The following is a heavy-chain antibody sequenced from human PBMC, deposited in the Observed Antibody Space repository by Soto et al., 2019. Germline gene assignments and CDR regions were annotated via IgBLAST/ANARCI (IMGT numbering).Heavy chain of an antibody. D-gene: IGHD3-10*01. J-gene: IGHJ3*02. Sequence: EVQVVESGGGLVQPGGSLRLSCAASEFTLSSYNMNWVRQAPGKGLEWVSYISSSGSSIYYADSVKGRFTISRDKAKNSLYLQMNSLRDEDTAVYYCARRGSGPIYAFDIWGQGTMVTVSS. CDR2: ISSSGSSI. V-gene: IGHV3-48*02. CDR3: ARRGSGPIYAFDI. CDR1: EFTLSSYN.